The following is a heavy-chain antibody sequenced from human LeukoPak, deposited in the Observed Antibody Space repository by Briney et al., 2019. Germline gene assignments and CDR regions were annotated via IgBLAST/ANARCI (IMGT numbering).Heavy chain of an antibody. Sequence: GGSLRLSCAASGFTFSNYWMTWVRQAPGKGLEWVANIKRDGSEKYYVDSVKGRFTISRDNAKNSLYLQMNSLRAEDTAVYYCAGLDSSASPEFDYWGQGTLVTVSS. CDR2: IKRDGSEK. J-gene: IGHJ4*02. D-gene: IGHD6-6*01. V-gene: IGHV3-7*01. CDR3: AGLDSSASPEFDY. CDR1: GFTFSNYW.